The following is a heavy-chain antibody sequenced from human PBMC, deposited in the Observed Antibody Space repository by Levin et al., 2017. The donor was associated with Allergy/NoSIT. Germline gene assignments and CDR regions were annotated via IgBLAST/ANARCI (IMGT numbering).Heavy chain of an antibody. V-gene: IGHV4-39*01. CDR1: GVAISRSNNY. Sequence: SETLSLTCSVSGVAISRSNNYWGWIRQPPGKGLEWIGSIYHSGSTSYNPSLTSRVTISLDTSKNQISLKLTSVTAADTAVCWCARQVWVGWFDPWGQGTLVTVSA. CDR3: ARQVWVGWFDP. D-gene: IGHD1-26*01. J-gene: IGHJ5*02. CDR2: IYHSGST.